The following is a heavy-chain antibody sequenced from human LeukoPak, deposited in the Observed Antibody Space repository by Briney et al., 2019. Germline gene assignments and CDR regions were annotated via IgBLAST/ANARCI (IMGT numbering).Heavy chain of an antibody. D-gene: IGHD6-13*01. CDR2: ITTSSSYI. V-gene: IGHV3-21*01. CDR3: ARDPAAAGTVWFDP. CDR1: GFTFSSYA. J-gene: IGHJ5*02. Sequence: KSGGSLRLSYAASGFTFSSYAMNWVRQAPGKGLEWVSSITTSSSYIYYADSVKGRFTISRDDAKNSLYLQMNSLRAEDTAVYYCARDPAAAGTVWFDPWGQGTLVTVSS.